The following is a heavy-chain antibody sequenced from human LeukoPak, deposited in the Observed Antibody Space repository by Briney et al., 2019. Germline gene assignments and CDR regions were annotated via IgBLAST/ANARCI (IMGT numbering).Heavy chain of an antibody. D-gene: IGHD5-24*01. CDR3: ARQTLFHSEIWLQFFDY. CDR1: GGSIRSSSHS. V-gene: IGHV4-39*01. Sequence: SETLSLTCTVSGGSIRSSSHSWGWIRQPPGKGLEWIGRIYYSGSTYYNPSLKSRVTISVDTSKNKFSLKLSYVTAADTAVYYCARQTLFHSEIWLQFFDYWGQGTLVTVSS. CDR2: IYYSGST. J-gene: IGHJ4*02.